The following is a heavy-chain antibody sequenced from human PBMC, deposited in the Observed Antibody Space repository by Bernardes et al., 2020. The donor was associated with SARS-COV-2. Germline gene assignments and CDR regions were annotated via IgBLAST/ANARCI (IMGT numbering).Heavy chain of an antibody. V-gene: IGHV3-48*03. CDR3: VRHLDAFDI. CDR2: ISSTGSTI. Sequence: GGSLRLSCVASGFTLSSHNMDWVRQALGKWLEWVSDISSTGSTIHYADSVKGRFTISRDNAKNSLYLQMNSLRVEDTAVYYCVRHLDAFDIWGQGTMVTVS. CDR1: GFTLSSHN. J-gene: IGHJ3*02.